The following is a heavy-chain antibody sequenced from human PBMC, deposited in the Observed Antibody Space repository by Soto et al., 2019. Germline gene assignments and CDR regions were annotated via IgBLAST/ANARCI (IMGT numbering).Heavy chain of an antibody. Sequence: GASVKVSCKASGGTFSSYAISWVLQAPGQGLEWMGGIIPIFGTANYAQKFQGRVTITADESTSTAYMELSSLRSEDTAVYYCARDLLGRAARPAHDAFDIWGQGTMVTVSS. J-gene: IGHJ3*02. CDR1: GGTFSSYA. CDR3: ARDLLGRAARPAHDAFDI. D-gene: IGHD6-6*01. V-gene: IGHV1-69*13. CDR2: IIPIFGTA.